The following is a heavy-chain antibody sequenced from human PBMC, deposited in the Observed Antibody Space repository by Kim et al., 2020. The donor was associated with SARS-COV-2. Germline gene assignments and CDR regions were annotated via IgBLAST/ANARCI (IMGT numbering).Heavy chain of an antibody. D-gene: IGHD2-2*01. CDR1: GGTFSSYA. Sequence: SVKVSCKASGGTFSSYAISWVRQAPGQGLEWMGGIIPIFGTANYAQKFQGRVTITADESTSTAYMELSSLRSEDTAVYYCASNYCSSTSCLRGFGELFPDWGQGTLVTVSS. J-gene: IGHJ4*02. CDR2: IIPIFGTA. V-gene: IGHV1-69*13. CDR3: ASNYCSSTSCLRGFGELFPD.